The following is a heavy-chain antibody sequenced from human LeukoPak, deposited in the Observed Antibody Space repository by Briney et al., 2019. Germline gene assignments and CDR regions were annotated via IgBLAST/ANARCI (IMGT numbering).Heavy chain of an antibody. Sequence: PGGSLRLSCAASGITVSSYSMNWVRQAPGKGLEWVSSISSTSSYIYYADSVKGRFTISRDNAKKSLYLQMNSLRAEDTAVYYCARDWGLYYHDSSGYYYGGGVDYWGQGTLVTASS. V-gene: IGHV3-21*01. CDR1: GITVSSYS. J-gene: IGHJ4*02. D-gene: IGHD3-22*01. CDR2: ISSTSSYI. CDR3: ARDWGLYYHDSSGYYYGGGVDY.